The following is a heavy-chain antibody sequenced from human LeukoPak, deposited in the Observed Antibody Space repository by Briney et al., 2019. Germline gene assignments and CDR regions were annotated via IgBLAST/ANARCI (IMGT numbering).Heavy chain of an antibody. V-gene: IGHV5-51*01. D-gene: IGHD4-17*01. CDR1: GYRFTSYW. Sequence: GESLKISCQGSGYRFTSYWIAWVRQMPGKGLEWMGIIYPGDSDTRYSPSFQGQVTISADKSMNTTYLLWSSLKASDSAIYYCARRGGNGWPHFDFWGQGTRVTVSP. CDR2: IYPGDSDT. J-gene: IGHJ4*02. CDR3: ARRGGNGWPHFDF.